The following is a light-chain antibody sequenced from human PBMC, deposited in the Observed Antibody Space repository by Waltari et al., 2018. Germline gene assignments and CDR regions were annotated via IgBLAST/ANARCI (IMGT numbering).Light chain of an antibody. V-gene: IGKV1-33*01. CDR1: QDIDNN. Sequence: DIQMTQSPSSLSASVGDRVIITCRASQDIDNNLNWYQQKPGKSPKLLIYASSTLETGVPSRFSGSGSGTKFTFTISSLQPEDVATYYCQQFDNVPLTFGGGTKVEIK. CDR3: QQFDNVPLT. J-gene: IGKJ4*01. CDR2: ASS.